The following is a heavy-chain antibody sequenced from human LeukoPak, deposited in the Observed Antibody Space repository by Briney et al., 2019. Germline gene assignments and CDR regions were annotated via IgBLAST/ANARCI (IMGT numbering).Heavy chain of an antibody. Sequence: ASVKVSWKASGYNFNSYGISWVRQAPGQGLEWMGWISAYNGNTNYAQKVQGRVTMTTDTSTSTAYMELRSLRSDDTAVYYCAGAAAGTNNWFDPWGQGTLVTVSS. D-gene: IGHD6-13*01. V-gene: IGHV1-18*01. J-gene: IGHJ5*02. CDR2: ISAYNGNT. CDR3: AGAAAGTNNWFDP. CDR1: GYNFNSYG.